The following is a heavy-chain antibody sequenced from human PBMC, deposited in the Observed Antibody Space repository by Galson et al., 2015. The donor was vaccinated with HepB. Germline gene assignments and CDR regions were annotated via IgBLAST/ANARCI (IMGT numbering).Heavy chain of an antibody. CDR3: TTDVYYSTYWSWLDP. D-gene: IGHD2-8*02. CDR2: IKSKTDGETT. CDR1: GFPFNNAW. V-gene: IGHV3-15*01. J-gene: IGHJ5*02. Sequence: SLRLSCAASGFPFNNAWMTWVRQAPGMGLEWVGRIKSKTDGETTDYAAPGKGRFTISRDGSKNRLYLQMNSLKTEDTAVYYCTTDVYYSTYWSWLDPWGQGTLVTVSS.